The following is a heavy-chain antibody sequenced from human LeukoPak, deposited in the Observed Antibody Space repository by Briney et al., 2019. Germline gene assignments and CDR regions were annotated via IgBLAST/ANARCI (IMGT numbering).Heavy chain of an antibody. J-gene: IGHJ4*02. D-gene: IGHD1/OR15-1a*01. V-gene: IGHV1-18*01. Sequence: ASVKVSFNASGYTFTSFGISWVRQAPGHGLEWMGWISGYNDNTNYAKKFQGRVTMTTDTSTSTAYMELRSLRSDDTAVYYCARDGTSTEDYWGQGTLVTVSS. CDR3: ARDGTSTEDY. CDR2: ISGYNDNT. CDR1: GYTFTSFG.